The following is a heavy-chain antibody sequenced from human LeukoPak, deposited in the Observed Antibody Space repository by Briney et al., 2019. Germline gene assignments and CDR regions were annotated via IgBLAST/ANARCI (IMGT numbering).Heavy chain of an antibody. CDR1: GYTFTSYG. Sequence: GASVKVSCKASGYTFTSYGISWVRQAPGQGLEWMGWISAYNGNTNYAQKLQGRVTMTTDTSTSTAYMELRSLRSDDTAVYYCARVCGIDYYYYYMDVWGKGTTVTVSS. CDR2: ISAYNGNT. J-gene: IGHJ6*03. D-gene: IGHD1-14*01. CDR3: ARVCGIDYYYYYMDV. V-gene: IGHV1-18*01.